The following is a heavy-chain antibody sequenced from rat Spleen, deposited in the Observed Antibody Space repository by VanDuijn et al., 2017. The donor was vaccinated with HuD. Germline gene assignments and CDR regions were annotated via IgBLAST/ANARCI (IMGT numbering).Heavy chain of an antibody. CDR1: GFTFSDYY. J-gene: IGHJ2*01. CDR2: ISYDGSST. CDR3: ARSVFDY. Sequence: EVQVVESDGGLVQPGRSLKLSCAASGFTFSDYYMAWVRQAPTKGLEWVATISYDGSSTYYRDSVKGRFTISRHNAKSTLYLQMDSLRSEDTATYYCARSVFDYWGQGVMVTVSS. V-gene: IGHV5-29*01.